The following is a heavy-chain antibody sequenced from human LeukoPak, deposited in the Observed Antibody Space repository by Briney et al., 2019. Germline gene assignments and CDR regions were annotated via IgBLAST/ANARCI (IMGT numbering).Heavy chain of an antibody. CDR1: GGSISSYY. CDR3: ARHDYSNYPVFNY. CDR2: IYISGST. V-gene: IGHV4-4*07. Sequence: SETLSLTCTVSGGSISSYYWSWIRQPAGKGLEWIGRIYISGSTNYNPSLKGRVTMSVDTSKNQFSLKLSSVTAADTAVYYCARHDYSNYPVFNYWGQGTLVTVSS. D-gene: IGHD4-11*01. J-gene: IGHJ4*02.